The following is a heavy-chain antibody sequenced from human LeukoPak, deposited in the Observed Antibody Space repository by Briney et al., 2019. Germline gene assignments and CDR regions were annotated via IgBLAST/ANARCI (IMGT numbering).Heavy chain of an antibody. Sequence: PSETLSLTCTVSGGSISSGGYYWSWIRQHPGKGLEWIGYIYYSGSTYYNPSLKSRVTISVDTSKNQFSLKLSSVTAADTAVYYCARGILGYYDFWSGSNWFDPWGQGTLVIVSS. V-gene: IGHV4-31*03. CDR3: ARGILGYYDFWSGSNWFDP. D-gene: IGHD3-3*01. J-gene: IGHJ5*02. CDR2: IYYSGST. CDR1: GGSISSGGYY.